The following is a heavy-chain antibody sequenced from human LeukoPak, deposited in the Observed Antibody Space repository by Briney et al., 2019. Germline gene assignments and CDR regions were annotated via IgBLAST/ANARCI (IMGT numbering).Heavy chain of an antibody. D-gene: IGHD6-19*01. CDR3: AKDNRRHYTSGPNPDSLH. V-gene: IGHV3-7*03. Sequence: GGSLRLSCAASGFMFSSYWMSWVRQAPEKGLEWVANIKEDGSEKYFVDSVKGRFTISRDNAKNSLYLQMNSLRVEDTAFYYCAKDNRRHYTSGPNPDSLHWGQGALVTVSS. CDR2: IKEDGSEK. CDR1: GFMFSSYW. J-gene: IGHJ4*02.